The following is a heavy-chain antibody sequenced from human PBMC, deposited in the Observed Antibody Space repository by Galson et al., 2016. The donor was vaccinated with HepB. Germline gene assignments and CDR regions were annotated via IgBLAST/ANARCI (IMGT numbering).Heavy chain of an antibody. CDR1: GFSVSQNY. V-gene: IGHV3-11*04. Sequence: SLRLSCAVSGFSVSQNYMTWVRQAPGKGLEWLSYISKSDSPIYYADSVKGRFTISRDNIKKSLFLEMNSLRAGDTGGYYCARVGTWIHQYFYYMDVWGKGTTVTVSS. CDR2: ISKSDSPI. CDR3: ARVGTWIHQYFYYMDV. D-gene: IGHD5-18*01. J-gene: IGHJ6*03.